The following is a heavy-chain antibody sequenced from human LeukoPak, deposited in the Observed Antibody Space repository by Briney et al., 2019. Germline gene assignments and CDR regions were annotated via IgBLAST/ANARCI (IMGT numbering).Heavy chain of an antibody. V-gene: IGHV3-48*01. D-gene: IGHD1-26*01. CDR3: ARGNIVGASLFDY. CDR2: ISSSGSTI. Sequence: GGSLRLSCAASGFTFRSYSMNWVRQAPGKGLEWVSYISSSGSTIYYADSVKGRFTISRDNAKNSLYLQMNSLRADDTAVYYCARGNIVGASLFDYGGQGNLVTVSS. CDR1: GFTFRSYS. J-gene: IGHJ4*02.